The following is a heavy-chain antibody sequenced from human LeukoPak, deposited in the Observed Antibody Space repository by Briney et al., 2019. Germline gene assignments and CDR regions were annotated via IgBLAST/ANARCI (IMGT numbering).Heavy chain of an antibody. CDR3: ARALYNWSDPGGDAFDI. Sequence: SETLSLTCTVSGGSISSGSYYWSWIRQPAGKGLEWIGRIYTSGSTNYNPSLKSRVTISVDTSKNQFSLKLSSVTAADTAVYYCARALYNWSDPGGDAFDIWGQGTMVTVSS. CDR2: IYTSGST. CDR1: GGSISSGSYY. D-gene: IGHD1-20*01. V-gene: IGHV4-61*02. J-gene: IGHJ3*02.